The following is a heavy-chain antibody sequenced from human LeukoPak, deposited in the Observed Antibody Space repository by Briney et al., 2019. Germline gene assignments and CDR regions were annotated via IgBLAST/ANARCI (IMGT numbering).Heavy chain of an antibody. CDR1: GFTFSSYS. J-gene: IGHJ4*02. D-gene: IGHD4-23*01. V-gene: IGHV3-21*01. CDR3: ARDVSPPHGGNSFSFDS. Sequence: PGGSLRLSCAASGFTFSSYSMNWVRQAPGKGLEWVSSISSSSSYIYYADSVKGRFTISRDNAKNSLYLQMNSLRAEDTAVYYCARDVSPPHGGNSFSFDSWGQGSLVTVSS. CDR2: ISSSSSYI.